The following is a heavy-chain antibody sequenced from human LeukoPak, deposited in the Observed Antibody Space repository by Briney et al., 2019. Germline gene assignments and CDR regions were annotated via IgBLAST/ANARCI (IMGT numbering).Heavy chain of an antibody. CDR1: GFTFRSYG. V-gene: IGHV3-33*06. J-gene: IGHJ4*02. CDR2: IWYDGSNK. Sequence: GRSLRLSCAASGFTFRSYGMHWVRQAPGKGLEWVAGIWYDGSNKYYTDSVKGRFTISRDNSKNTLYLQMNSQRAEDTSLYYCAKDQRSTGYYLDYWGQGTLVTVSS. D-gene: IGHD3-22*01. CDR3: AKDQRSTGYYLDY.